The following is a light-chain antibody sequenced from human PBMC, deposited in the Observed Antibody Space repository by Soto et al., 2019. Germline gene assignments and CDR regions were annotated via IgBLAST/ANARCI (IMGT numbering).Light chain of an antibody. CDR2: AAS. Sequence: DIQMTQFPSSLSASVGSRVAITCRASQNIASYLNWFQQKPGKAPKLLMYAASNLLSGVPSRFSGSGSWTDFTLTITSLQPEDFATYYCQQSHSTPRTFGQGTRLDI. J-gene: IGKJ2*02. CDR1: QNIASY. V-gene: IGKV1-39*01. CDR3: QQSHSTPRT.